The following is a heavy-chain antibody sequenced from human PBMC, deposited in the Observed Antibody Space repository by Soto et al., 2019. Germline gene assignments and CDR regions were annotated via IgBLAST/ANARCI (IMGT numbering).Heavy chain of an antibody. D-gene: IGHD6-13*01. CDR2: IYHSGST. CDR3: ARGQQLVRNY. J-gene: IGHJ4*02. Sequence: QLQLQESGSGLVKPSQTLSLTCAVSGGSISSGGYSWSWIRQPPGKGLEWIGYIYHSGSTHYNPSLSNRVTISVDKPKNQFSLKLSSVSAAETAVYYCARGQQLVRNYWGQGTLVTVSS. CDR1: GGSISSGGYS. V-gene: IGHV4-30-2*01.